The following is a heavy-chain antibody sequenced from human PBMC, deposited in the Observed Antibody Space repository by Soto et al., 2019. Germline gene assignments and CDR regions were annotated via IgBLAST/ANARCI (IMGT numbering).Heavy chain of an antibody. D-gene: IGHD3-3*01. J-gene: IGHJ3*02. Sequence: ASVKVSCKASGYTFTSYDINWVRQATGQGLEWMGWMNPNSGNTGYAQKFQGRVTMTRNTSISTAYMELSSLRSEDTAVYYCARKVSSRDCGVWSAGPDAFDIWGKGTMVTVSS. V-gene: IGHV1-8*01. CDR3: ARKVSSRDCGVWSAGPDAFDI. CDR1: GYTFTSYD. CDR2: MNPNSGNT.